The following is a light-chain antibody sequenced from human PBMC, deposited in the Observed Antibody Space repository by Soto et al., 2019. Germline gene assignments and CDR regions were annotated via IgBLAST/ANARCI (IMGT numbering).Light chain of an antibody. Sequence: EIVMTQSPGTLSLSPGERATLSCRXXQSVSSSYLAWYQQKPGQAPRLLIYGASSRATGIPDRFSGSGSGTDFTLTISRLEPEDFAVYYCQQYGSSPPYTFGQGTKVDI. J-gene: IGKJ2*01. CDR3: QQYGSSPPYT. CDR1: QSVSSSY. V-gene: IGKV3-20*01. CDR2: GAS.